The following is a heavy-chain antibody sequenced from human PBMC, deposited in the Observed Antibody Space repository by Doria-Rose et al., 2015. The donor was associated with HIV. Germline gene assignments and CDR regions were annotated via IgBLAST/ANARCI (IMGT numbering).Heavy chain of an antibody. CDR2: INHSGST. Sequence: QVQLQESDAGLVKPSETLSLTCAVFGGSFSGYYWSWIRQPPGKGLEWIGEINHSGSTNYKTSLKSRVTISLDTSKTLFSLKLSSVTAADTAVYYCARGLLRGGWNDVDYYYGMDVWGQGTTVTVSS. CDR1: GGSFSGYY. CDR3: ARGLLRGGWNDVDYYYGMDV. V-gene: IGHV4-34*01. J-gene: IGHJ6*02. D-gene: IGHD1-1*01.